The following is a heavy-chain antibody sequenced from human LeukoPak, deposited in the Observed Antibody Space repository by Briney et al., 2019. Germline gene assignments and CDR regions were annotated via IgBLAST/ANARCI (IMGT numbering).Heavy chain of an antibody. CDR1: GFTFSSYW. D-gene: IGHD5-24*01. CDR3: AQGGDGYNYYYYYYMDV. V-gene: IGHV3-74*01. Sequence: GGSLRLSCAASGFTFSSYWMHWVRQAPGKGLVWVSRINSDGSSTSYADSVKGRFTISRDNAKNTLYLQMNSLRAEDTAVYYCAQGGDGYNYYYYYYMDVWGKGTTVTISS. CDR2: INSDGSST. J-gene: IGHJ6*03.